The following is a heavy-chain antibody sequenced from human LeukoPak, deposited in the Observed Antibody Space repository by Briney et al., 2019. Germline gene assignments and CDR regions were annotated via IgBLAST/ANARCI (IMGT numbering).Heavy chain of an antibody. CDR3: ASTTVLPHTYSFDY. V-gene: IGHV3-66*01. Sequence: PGGSLRLSCAASGFTFSSYWMSWVRQAPGKGLEWVSVIYSGGSTYYADSVKGRFTISRDNSKNTLYLQMNSLRAEDTAVYYCASTTVLPHTYSFDYWGQGTLVTVSS. D-gene: IGHD4-17*01. CDR1: GFTFSSYW. CDR2: IYSGGST. J-gene: IGHJ4*02.